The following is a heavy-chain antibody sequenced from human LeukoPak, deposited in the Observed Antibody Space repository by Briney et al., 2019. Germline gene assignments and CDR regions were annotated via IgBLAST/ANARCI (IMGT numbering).Heavy chain of an antibody. J-gene: IGHJ2*01. Sequence: SETLSLTCIVSGGSMSSTDHFWGWIRQPPGKGLEWIGSFYYTGTIFYSPSLESRGTISIDTSKNQFSLKIRSVTAADTAVYYCARQGVVPNKAGWYFDLRGRGALVTVSS. CDR1: GGSMSSTDHF. D-gene: IGHD3-10*01. CDR2: FYYTGTI. V-gene: IGHV4-39*01. CDR3: ARQGVVPNKAGWYFDL.